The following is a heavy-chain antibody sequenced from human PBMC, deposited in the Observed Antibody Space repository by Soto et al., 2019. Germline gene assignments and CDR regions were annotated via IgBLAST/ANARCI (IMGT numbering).Heavy chain of an antibody. V-gene: IGHV3-11*06. CDR3: ARDSVGADFDY. Sequence: GGALRVSCAPSGFTFTVDYMRWIRQAPGKGLEWVSYISSSSSYIYYADSVKGRFTISRDNAKNSLYLQMNSLRAEDTAVYYCARDSVGADFDYWGQGP. J-gene: IGHJ4*02. CDR2: ISSSSSYI. CDR1: GFTFTVDY. D-gene: IGHD1-26*01.